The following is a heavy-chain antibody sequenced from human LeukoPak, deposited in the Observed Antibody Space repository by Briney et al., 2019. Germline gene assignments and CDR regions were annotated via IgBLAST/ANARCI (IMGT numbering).Heavy chain of an antibody. D-gene: IGHD3-3*01. CDR1: GDSVSSNGAS. V-gene: IGHV6-1*01. J-gene: IGHJ4*02. CDR2: TYYRSQQWHS. CDR3: GRETDFGVVTN. Sequence: SQTLSLTCAIAGDSVSSNGASWNWIRQSPSRGLEWLGRTYYRSQQWHSDYAPSVKGRITLNPDTSKNQFSLQLNSVTPEDTALYYCGRETDFGVVTNWGQGTLVTVSS.